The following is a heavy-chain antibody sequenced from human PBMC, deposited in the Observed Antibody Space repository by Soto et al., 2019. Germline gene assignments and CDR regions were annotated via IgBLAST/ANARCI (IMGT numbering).Heavy chain of an antibody. CDR2: IIPLLNTP. D-gene: IGHD6-6*01. V-gene: IGHV1-69*01. CDR3: ARESSSPNYCYYGVDV. J-gene: IGHJ6*02. Sequence: QVQLVQSGAEVKKPGSSVKVSCRASGGTFSSYAVSWVRQAPGKGLEWMGVIIPLLNTPKYVQKFQGRVTITADASATPAEIELSRLRAEDTDVYYCARESSSPNYCYYGVDVWGQGTTVTVSS. CDR1: GGTFSSYA.